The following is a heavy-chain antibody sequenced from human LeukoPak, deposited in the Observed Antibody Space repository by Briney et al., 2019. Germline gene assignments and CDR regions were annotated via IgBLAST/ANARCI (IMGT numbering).Heavy chain of an antibody. CDR2: IRYDGSNK. CDR1: GFTFSSYG. CDR3: AKVPRGGGSYFDY. Sequence: SGGSLRLSCAASGFTFSSYGMHWVRQAPGKGLEWVAFIRYDGSNKYYADSVKGRFTISRDNSKNTLYLQMNSLRAEDTAVYYRAKVPRGGGSYFDYWGQGTLVTVSS. V-gene: IGHV3-30*02. D-gene: IGHD1-26*01. J-gene: IGHJ4*02.